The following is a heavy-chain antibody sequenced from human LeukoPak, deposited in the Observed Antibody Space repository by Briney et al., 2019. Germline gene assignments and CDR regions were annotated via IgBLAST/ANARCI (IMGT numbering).Heavy chain of an antibody. D-gene: IGHD6-13*01. CDR2: INSDGINT. V-gene: IGHV3-74*01. CDR1: GFTFSNYW. CDR3: TRLGIAAAGTDY. Sequence: GGSLRLSCAASGFTFSNYWMHWVRQAPGKGLVWVSRINSDGINTSYADSVKGRFTISRDNAKNTLNLQMNSLKTEDTAVYYCTRLGIAAAGTDYWGRGTLVTVSS. J-gene: IGHJ4*02.